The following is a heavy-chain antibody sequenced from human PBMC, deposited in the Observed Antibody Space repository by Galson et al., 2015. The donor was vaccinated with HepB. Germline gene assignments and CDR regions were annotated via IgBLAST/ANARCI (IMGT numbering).Heavy chain of an antibody. Sequence: SLRLSCAASGFSFSDYWMSWIRQAPGKRPEWVANIRYDEYENYYADFVKGRFTISRDNSRNSVFLQMSSLRRDDTAVYYCVRDRTYKGGNFFDFWGKGAPVTVSS. CDR2: IRYDEYEN. CDR1: GFSFSDYW. D-gene: IGHD3-10*01. J-gene: IGHJ4*02. V-gene: IGHV3-7*03. CDR3: VRDRTYKGGNFFDF.